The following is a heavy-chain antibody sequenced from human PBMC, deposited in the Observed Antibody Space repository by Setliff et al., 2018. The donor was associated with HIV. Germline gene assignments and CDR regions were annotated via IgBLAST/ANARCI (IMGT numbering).Heavy chain of an antibody. Sequence: SETLSLTCTVSGGSISSYSWSWIRQPPGKGLEWIGYIYIYNSGSTNYNPSLTSRVTISVDTSKNQFSLTLRSLTAADTAVYYCARGAYRFDSWGQGNLVTVSS. V-gene: IGHV4-59*12. D-gene: IGHD2-2*01. J-gene: IGHJ5*01. CDR2: IYIYNSGST. CDR3: ARGAYRFDS. CDR1: GGSISSYS.